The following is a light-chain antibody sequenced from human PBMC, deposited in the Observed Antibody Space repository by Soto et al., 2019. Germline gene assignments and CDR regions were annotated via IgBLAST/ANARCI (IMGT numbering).Light chain of an antibody. CDR2: KAS. CDR1: QTISNW. J-gene: IGKJ1*01. CDR3: QHYNSYSEA. V-gene: IGKV1-5*03. Sequence: DTQMTQSPSTLSASVGDRVTISCRASQTISNWLAWYQQKPGKAPKLLIYKASSLESGVPSRFSGSGSGTDFSLTISNLQPEDFATYYCQHYNSYSEAFGQGTKVDIK.